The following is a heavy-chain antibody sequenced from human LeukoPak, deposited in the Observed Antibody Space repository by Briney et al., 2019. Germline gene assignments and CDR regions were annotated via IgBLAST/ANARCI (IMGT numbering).Heavy chain of an antibody. V-gene: IGHV3-33*01. CDR3: ARERLSIPDY. CDR2: IWYDGSNK. CDR1: GFTFSSYG. D-gene: IGHD3-16*01. Sequence: GGSLRLSCAASGFTFSSYGMHWVRPAPGKGLEWVAVIWYDGSNKYYADSVKGRFTISRDNSKNTLYLQMNSLRAEDTAVYYCARERLSIPDYWGQGTLVTVSS. J-gene: IGHJ4*02.